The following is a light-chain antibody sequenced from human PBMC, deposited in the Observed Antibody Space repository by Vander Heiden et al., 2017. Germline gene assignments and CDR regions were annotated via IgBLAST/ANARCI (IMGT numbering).Light chain of an antibody. CDR2: DAS. CDR3: KQSKKWPYT. V-gene: IGKV3-15*01. J-gene: IGKJ2*01. CDR1: QSVSSS. Sequence: ETVLPPSPATLSVFPGDTATLSCRASQSVSSSIAWYQQKPGQSPRLLIYDASSRATGVPARFTGSGSGTEFTLTISSLQSEDFAVYYCKQSKKWPYTFGQGTRLEI.